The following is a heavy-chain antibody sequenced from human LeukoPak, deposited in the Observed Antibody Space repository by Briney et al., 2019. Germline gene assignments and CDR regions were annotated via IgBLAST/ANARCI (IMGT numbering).Heavy chain of an antibody. V-gene: IGHV3-7*01. J-gene: IGHJ5*02. CDR2: IKQDGSEK. CDR1: GFTFSRYW. D-gene: IGHD3-3*01. Sequence: GGSLRLSCAASGFTFSRYWMSWVRQAPGKGLEWVANIKQDGSEKYYVDSVKSRFTISRDNAKNSLYLQMNSLRAEDTAVYYCAREVRFLEWYELWTGFDPWGQGTLVTVSS. CDR3: AREVRFLEWYELWTGFDP.